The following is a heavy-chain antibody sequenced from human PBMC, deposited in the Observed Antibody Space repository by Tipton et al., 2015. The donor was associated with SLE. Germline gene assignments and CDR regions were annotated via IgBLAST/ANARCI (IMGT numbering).Heavy chain of an antibody. CDR2: MNPKTGNT. V-gene: IGHV1-8*02. CDR3: ARGSFAQYDFFSGSNGAFDY. Sequence: QLVQSGAEVKKPGASVKVSCEASGYTFTNFEINWVRQAPGQGLEWVGWMNPKTGNTGSAQKFQGRVTMTRNTSTSTAYMELRSLRSEDTAVYFCARGSFAQYDFFSGSNGAFDYWGQGTLVTVSS. J-gene: IGHJ4*02. D-gene: IGHD3-3*01. CDR1: GYTFTNFE.